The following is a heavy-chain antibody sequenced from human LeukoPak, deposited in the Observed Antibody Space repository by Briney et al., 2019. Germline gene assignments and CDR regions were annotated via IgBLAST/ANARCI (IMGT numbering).Heavy chain of an antibody. J-gene: IGHJ6*02. CDR3: ARLLYAGVTDDGMDV. CDR1: GGSISSSRYY. D-gene: IGHD4-23*01. CDR2: IYYSGST. Sequence: KPSETLSLTCTVSGGSISSSRYYWGWIRQPPGKGLEWIGSIYYSGSTYYNPSLKSRVTISVDTSKNQFSLKLSSVTAADTAVYYCARLLYAGVTDDGMDVWGQGTTVTVSS. V-gene: IGHV4-39*01.